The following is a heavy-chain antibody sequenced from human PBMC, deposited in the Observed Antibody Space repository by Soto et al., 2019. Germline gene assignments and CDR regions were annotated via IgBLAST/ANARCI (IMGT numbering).Heavy chain of an antibody. CDR1: GGSISSYY. J-gene: IGHJ4*02. Sequence: QVQLQESGPGLVKPSETLSLTCTVSGGSISSYYWSWIRQPPGKGLEWIGYIYYSGSTNYNPSLKSRVTISVDTSKNQFSLKLSSVTAAETAVYYCASGYQPIDVDYWGQGTLVTVSS. CDR2: IYYSGST. V-gene: IGHV4-59*08. D-gene: IGHD6-25*01. CDR3: ASGYQPIDVDY.